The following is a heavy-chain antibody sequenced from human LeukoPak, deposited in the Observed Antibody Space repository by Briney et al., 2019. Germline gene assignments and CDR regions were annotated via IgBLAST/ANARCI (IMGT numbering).Heavy chain of an antibody. V-gene: IGHV4-59*08. CDR2: IYYSGTT. CDR1: GGSISSYY. J-gene: IGHJ4*02. D-gene: IGHD3-10*01. Sequence: MSSETLSLTCTVSGGSISSYYWSWIRQPPGKGLEWIGHIYYSGTTKYNPSLESRVTISVDTSRNQFSLKLTSVTAADTAVYYCARHGPYNPGTYSFDSWGQGTLITVSS. CDR3: ARHGPYNPGTYSFDS.